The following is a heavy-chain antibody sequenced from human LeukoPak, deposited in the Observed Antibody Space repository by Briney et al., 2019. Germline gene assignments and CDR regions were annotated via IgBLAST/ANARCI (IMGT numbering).Heavy chain of an antibody. V-gene: IGHV1-46*01. CDR2: IIPMFGST. J-gene: IGHJ4*02. CDR3: ARDVFYYDVSGYYPFIDY. CDR1: GGSFTNCP. D-gene: IGHD3-22*01. Sequence: ASVRVSCKASGGSFTNCPFHWVRQAPGQGLEWMGGIIPMFGSTDYAQKFQGRVTMTRDTSTSTVHMELSSLRSEDTAVYYCARDVFYYDVSGYYPFIDYWGQGTLVTVSS.